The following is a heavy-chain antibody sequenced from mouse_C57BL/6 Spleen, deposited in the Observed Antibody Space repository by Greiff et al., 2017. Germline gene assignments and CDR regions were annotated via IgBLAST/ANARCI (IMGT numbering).Heavy chain of an antibody. Sequence: EVKVVESGGGLVKPGGSLKLSCAASGFTFSDYGMHWVRQAPEKGLEWVAYISSGSSTIYYADTVKGRFTISRDNAKNTLFLQMTSLRSEDTAMYYCARRSYYSSYFDYWGQGTTLTVSS. CDR2: ISSGSSTI. D-gene: IGHD2-5*01. CDR3: ARRSYYSSYFDY. V-gene: IGHV5-17*01. J-gene: IGHJ2*01. CDR1: GFTFSDYG.